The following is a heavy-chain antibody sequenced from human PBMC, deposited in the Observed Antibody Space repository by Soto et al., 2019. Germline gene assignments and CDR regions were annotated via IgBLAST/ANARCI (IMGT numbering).Heavy chain of an antibody. V-gene: IGHV1-69*13. D-gene: IGHD2-21*02. CDR2: IIPIFGTA. CDR3: ARGRFYCGGDCYGTYYYYGMDV. CDR1: GGTFSSYA. Sequence: GASVKVSCKASGGTFSSYAISWVRQAPGQGLEWMGGIIPIFGTANYAQKFQGRVTITADESTSTAYMELSSLRSEDTAVYYCARGRFYCGGDCYGTYYYYGMDVWGQGTTVTVSS. J-gene: IGHJ6*02.